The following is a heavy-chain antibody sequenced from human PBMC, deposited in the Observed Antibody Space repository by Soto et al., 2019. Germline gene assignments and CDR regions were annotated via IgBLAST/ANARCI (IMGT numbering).Heavy chain of an antibody. V-gene: IGHV4-34*01. CDR1: GGSFSGYY. D-gene: IGHD3-22*01. Sequence: SETLCLTCAVYGGSFSGYYWSWIRQPPGKGLEWIGEINHSGSTNYNPSLKSRVTISVDTSKNQFSLKLSSVTAADTAVYYCARGPRYYYDSSGYYYFYWGQGTLVTVSS. CDR2: INHSGST. J-gene: IGHJ4*02. CDR3: ARGPRYYYDSSGYYYFY.